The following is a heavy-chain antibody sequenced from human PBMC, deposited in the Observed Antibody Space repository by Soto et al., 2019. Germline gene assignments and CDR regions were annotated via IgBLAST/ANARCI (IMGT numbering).Heavy chain of an antibody. Sequence: PSETLSLTCAVYGGSFSGYYWSWIRQPPGKGLEWIGEINHSGSTNYNPSLKSRVTISVDTSKNQFSLKLSSVTAADTAVYYCARAGRITMVRAALKYFDYWGQGTLVTVSS. CDR3: ARAGRITMVRAALKYFDY. D-gene: IGHD3-10*01. CDR1: GGSFSGYY. V-gene: IGHV4-34*01. CDR2: INHSGST. J-gene: IGHJ4*02.